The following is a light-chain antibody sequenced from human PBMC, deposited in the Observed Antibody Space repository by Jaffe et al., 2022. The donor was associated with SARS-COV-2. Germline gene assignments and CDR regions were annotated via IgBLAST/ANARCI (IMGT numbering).Light chain of an antibody. J-gene: IGKJ4*01. CDR2: DAS. V-gene: IGKV3-11*01. CDR1: QSVSSY. Sequence: EIVLTQSPATLSLSPGERATLSCRASQSVSSYLAWYQQKPGQAPRLLIYDASNRATGIPARFSGSGSGTDFTLTISSLEPEDFAVYYCQQRSNWPHLTFGGGTKVEIK. CDR3: QQRSNWPHLT.